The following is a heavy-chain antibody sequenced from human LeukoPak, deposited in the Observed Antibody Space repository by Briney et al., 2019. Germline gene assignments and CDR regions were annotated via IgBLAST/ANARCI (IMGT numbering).Heavy chain of an antibody. V-gene: IGHV4-59*01. CDR1: GGSISSYY. J-gene: IGHJ4*02. CDR3: AREDRTGTYCGIDY. Sequence: SETLSLTCTVSGGSISSYYWSWIRQPPGKGLEWIGYTNYSGSTNYNPSLKSRVTISVDTSKNQFSLKLSSVTAADTAVYYCAREDRTGTYCGIDYRGQGTPVNVSS. CDR2: TNYSGST. D-gene: IGHD1-14*01.